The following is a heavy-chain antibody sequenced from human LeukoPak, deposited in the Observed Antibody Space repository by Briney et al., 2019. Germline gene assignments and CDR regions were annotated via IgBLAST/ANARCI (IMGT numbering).Heavy chain of an antibody. D-gene: IGHD5-24*01. CDR3: ARSTEMATTHAWYFDL. J-gene: IGHJ2*01. V-gene: IGHV4-59*08. CDR2: IYYSGST. Sequence: SETLSLTCTVSGGSISSYYWSWIRQPPGKGLEWIGYIYYSGSTNYNPSLKSRVTISVDTSKNQFSLKLSSVTAADTAVYYCARSTEMATTHAWYFDLWGRGTLVTVSS. CDR1: GGSISSYY.